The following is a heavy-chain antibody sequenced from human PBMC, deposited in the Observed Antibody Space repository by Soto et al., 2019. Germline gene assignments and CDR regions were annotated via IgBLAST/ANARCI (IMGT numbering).Heavy chain of an antibody. CDR3: VRGTCIPTDCPLFDY. CDR2: MSATGTYI. V-gene: IGHV3-21*01. Sequence: EVQLVESGGGLVKPGKSLRLSCAASGFTFSTYSMNWVRQAPGKGLEWVSSMSATGTYIYSSDSVKGRFTISRDNAKNSLYLQMNSLRAEDTAVYYCVRGTCIPTDCPLFDYWGQGTLVTVSS. CDR1: GFTFSTYS. D-gene: IGHD2-21*01. J-gene: IGHJ4*02.